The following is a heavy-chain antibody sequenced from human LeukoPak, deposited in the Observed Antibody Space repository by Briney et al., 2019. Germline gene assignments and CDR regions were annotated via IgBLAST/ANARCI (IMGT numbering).Heavy chain of an antibody. V-gene: IGHV3-23*01. J-gene: IGHJ6*02. CDR1: GFTFSSYA. Sequence: GGSLRLSCAASGFTFSSYAMSWVRQAPGKGLEWVSAISGSGGSTYYADSVKGRFTISRDNSKNTLYLQMNSLRAEDTAVYYCTRDMTYGMDVWGQGTTVTVSS. CDR2: ISGSGGST. D-gene: IGHD2-15*01. CDR3: TRDMTYGMDV.